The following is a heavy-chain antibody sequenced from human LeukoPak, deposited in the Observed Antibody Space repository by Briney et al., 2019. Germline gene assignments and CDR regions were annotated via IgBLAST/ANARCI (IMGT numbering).Heavy chain of an antibody. V-gene: IGHV4-59*01. CDR2: IDDSGNT. CDR3: ARDSSPSGLPYLDV. CDR1: GGSMKNSY. Sequence: SETLSLTCFVSGGSMKNSYWTWIRQALGRGLEWIGNIDDSGNTNYSPSLKSRVTISLDTSKNRFSLRVTTVTAADTALFFCARDSSPSGLPYLDVWGKGTTVTV. D-gene: IGHD3-9*01. J-gene: IGHJ6*03.